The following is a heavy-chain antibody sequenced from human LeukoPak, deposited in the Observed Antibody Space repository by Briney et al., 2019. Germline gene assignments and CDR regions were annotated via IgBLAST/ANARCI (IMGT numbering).Heavy chain of an antibody. J-gene: IGHJ4*02. CDR1: GFTFSSYG. V-gene: IGHV3-48*01. CDR3: ARAAGARGQIDY. Sequence: GGSLRLSCAASGFTFSSYGMHWVRQAPGKGLEWVSYISSSSTIYYADSVKGRFTISRDNAKNSLYLQMNSLRAEDTAVYYCARAAGARGQIDYWGQGTLVTVSS. CDR2: ISSSSTI.